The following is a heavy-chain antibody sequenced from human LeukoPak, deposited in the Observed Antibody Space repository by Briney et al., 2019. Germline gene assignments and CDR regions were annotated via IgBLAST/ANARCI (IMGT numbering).Heavy chain of an antibody. CDR2: IYSSGTT. CDR1: GGSISSYT. J-gene: IGHJ5*02. D-gene: IGHD3-16*01. CDR3: ARETYNDAWYGDL. V-gene: IGHV4-4*07. Sequence: PSETLSLTCTVSGGSISSYTWSWTRQPAGMRLEWIGRIYSSGTTNYNPSFESRVTMSVDTSKNQFYLKLTSVTAADTAVYYRARETYNDAWYGDLWGQGSLVTVSS.